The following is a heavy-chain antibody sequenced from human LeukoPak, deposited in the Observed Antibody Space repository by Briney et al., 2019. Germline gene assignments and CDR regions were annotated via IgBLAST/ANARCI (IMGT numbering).Heavy chain of an antibody. CDR1: GGSISSGHYW. J-gene: IGHJ4*02. V-gene: IGHV4-39*01. CDR2: MYYSGNT. Sequence: PSKTLSLTCTVSGGSISSGHYWWGWIRQPPGKGLDWIGSMYYSGNTHYNPSLQSRVTVSVDTSKNQFSLKLASVTAAGTAVYYCVRQRGVGSWSFDYWGQGNLVTVSS. CDR3: VRQRGVGSWSFDY. D-gene: IGHD2-15*01.